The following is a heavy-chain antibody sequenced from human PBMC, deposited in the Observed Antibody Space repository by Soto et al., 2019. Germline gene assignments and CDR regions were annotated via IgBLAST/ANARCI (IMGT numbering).Heavy chain of an antibody. D-gene: IGHD3-3*02. CDR3: ANIPAFDIHGFDL. CDR1: GYTFTGYG. V-gene: IGHV1-18*01. CDR2: ISGYNGNT. J-gene: IGHJ3*01. Sequence: QLQLVQSGAEVKKPGASVKISCKSSGYTFTGYGISWVRQAPGQGLEWLGWISGYNGNTNYAQTFQGRVTLTTDTSTSTAYMELRTLTSDDTSVYYWANIPAFDIHGFDLWGQGTMVTVSS.